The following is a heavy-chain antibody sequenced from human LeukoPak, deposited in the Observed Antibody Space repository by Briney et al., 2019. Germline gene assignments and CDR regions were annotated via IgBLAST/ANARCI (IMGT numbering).Heavy chain of an antibody. D-gene: IGHD1-26*01. J-gene: IGHJ3*02. V-gene: IGHV3-7*04. Sequence: GGSLRLSCAASGFNFRNSWMTWVRQAPGKGLEWVANIKEDGSAKNYVDSVKGRFTISRDNAKNSLYLQMNSLRAEDTAVYYCARGGGRSYADALDIWGRGTVVTVSS. CDR3: ARGGGRSYADALDI. CDR1: GFNFRNSW. CDR2: IKEDGSAK.